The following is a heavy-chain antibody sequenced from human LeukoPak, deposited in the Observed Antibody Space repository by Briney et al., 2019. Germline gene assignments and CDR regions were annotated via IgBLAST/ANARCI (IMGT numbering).Heavy chain of an antibody. CDR3: ARVGPHRKMATTRYHFDY. D-gene: IGHD5-24*01. J-gene: IGHJ4*02. CDR2: IDPSGGST. V-gene: IGHV1-46*01. Sequence: ASVKVSCKASGGTFSSYAISWVRQAPGQGLEWMGIIDPSGGSTSYAQKFQGRVTMTRDMSTSTVYMELSSLRSEDTAVYYCARVGPHRKMATTRYHFDYWGQGTLVTVSS. CDR1: GGTFSSYA.